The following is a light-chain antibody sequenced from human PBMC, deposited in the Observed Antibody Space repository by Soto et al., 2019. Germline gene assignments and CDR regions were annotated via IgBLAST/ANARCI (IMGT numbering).Light chain of an antibody. CDR2: VAS. V-gene: IGKV3-20*01. CDR1: QGVSSSY. CDR3: QQYGSSSLT. J-gene: IGKJ4*01. Sequence: IVLTQSPGTLSVSPGERATLSCRASQGVSSSYLAWYQQRPGQAPRLLIYVASSRATGIPDRFSGSGSGTDFTLTISRLEPEDLAVYCCQQYGSSSLTFGGGTKVEIK.